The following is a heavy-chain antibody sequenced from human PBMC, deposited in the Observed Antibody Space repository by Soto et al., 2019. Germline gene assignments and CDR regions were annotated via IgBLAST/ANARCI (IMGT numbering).Heavy chain of an antibody. V-gene: IGHV4-59*01. CDR2: IYYSGST. Sequence: TLSLTCTFSGGSISSYYWSWIRQPPGKGLEWIGYIYYSGSTNYNPSLKSRVTISVDTSKNQFSLKLSSVTAADTAVYYCASGGSCYSRYCYFDYWGQGTLVTVSS. CDR3: ASGGSCYSRYCYFDY. CDR1: GGSISSYY. J-gene: IGHJ4*02. D-gene: IGHD2-15*01.